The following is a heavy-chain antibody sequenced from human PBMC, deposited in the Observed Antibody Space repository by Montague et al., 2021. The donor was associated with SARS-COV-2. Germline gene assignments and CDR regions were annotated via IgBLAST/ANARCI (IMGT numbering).Heavy chain of an antibody. Sequence: SETLSLTCAVYNGSFSSYYWSWIRQPPGKGLEWIGDITPSGSTNHSPSLRSRVTLSVDTSKNQFSLGLSSVTAADTAVYYCASVYTVTYYFDYWGRGTLVTVSS. J-gene: IGHJ4*02. CDR2: ITPSGST. D-gene: IGHD4-17*01. CDR1: NGSFSSYY. CDR3: ASVYTVTYYFDY. V-gene: IGHV4-34*01.